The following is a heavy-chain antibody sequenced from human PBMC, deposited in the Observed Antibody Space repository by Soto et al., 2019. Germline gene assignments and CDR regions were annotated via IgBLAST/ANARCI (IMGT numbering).Heavy chain of an antibody. CDR2: IYYSGST. J-gene: IGHJ6*02. CDR3: ARGQYYDSSGYYPYYYYYYGMDV. CDR1: GGSISSGGYY. Sequence: QVPLQESGPGLVKPSQTLSLTCTVSGGSISSGGYYWSWIRQHPGKGLEWIGYIYYSGSTYYNPSLKSRVTISVDTSKNQFSLKLSSVTAADTAVYYCARGQYYDSSGYYPYYYYYYGMDVWGQGTTVTVSS. V-gene: IGHV4-31*03. D-gene: IGHD3-22*01.